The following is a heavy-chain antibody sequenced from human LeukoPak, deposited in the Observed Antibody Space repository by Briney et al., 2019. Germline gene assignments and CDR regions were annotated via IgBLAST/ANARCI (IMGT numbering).Heavy chain of an antibody. CDR3: ARGRNFEWELLAENGY. CDR1: GYTFTSYD. V-gene: IGHV1-8*01. J-gene: IGHJ4*02. Sequence: ASVKVSCKASGYTFTSYDINWVRQATGQGLEWMGWMNPNSGNTGYAQKFQGRVTMTRNTSISTAYMELSSLRSEDTAVYYCARGRNFEWELLAENGYWGQGTLVTVSS. CDR2: MNPNSGNT. D-gene: IGHD1-26*01.